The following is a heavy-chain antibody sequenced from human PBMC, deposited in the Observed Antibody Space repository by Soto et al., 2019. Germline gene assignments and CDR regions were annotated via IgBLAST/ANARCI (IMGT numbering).Heavy chain of an antibody. D-gene: IGHD3-10*01. V-gene: IGHV3-7*05. J-gene: IGHJ4*02. Sequence: EVQLVESGGGLVQPGGSLRLSCAASGFPFSSYWMSWVRQAPGKGLEWVATIKQDGTETYYLDSVKGRFTISRDNAKTSLYLQMNSLRAEDPAVYYCASYSYVSGSRSFDYWGQGTLVTVSS. CDR2: IKQDGTET. CDR1: GFPFSSYW. CDR3: ASYSYVSGSRSFDY.